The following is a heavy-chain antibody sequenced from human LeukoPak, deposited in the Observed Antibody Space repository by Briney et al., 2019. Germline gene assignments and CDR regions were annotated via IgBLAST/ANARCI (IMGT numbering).Heavy chain of an antibody. V-gene: IGHV4-34*01. CDR1: GGSFSGYY. J-gene: IGHJ6*03. CDR2: INHSGST. CDR3: ARQLRGYYYYMDV. Sequence: SETLSLTCAVYGGSFSGYYWSWIRQPPGKGLEWIGEINHSGSTNYNPSLKSRVTISVDTSKNQFSLKLSSVTAADTAVYYCARQLRGYYYYMDVWGKGTTVTISS. D-gene: IGHD4-23*01.